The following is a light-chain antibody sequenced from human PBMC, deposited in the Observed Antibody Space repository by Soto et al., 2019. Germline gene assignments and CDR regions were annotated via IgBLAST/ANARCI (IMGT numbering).Light chain of an antibody. CDR2: DVS. J-gene: IGLJ1*01. Sequence: QPVLTQPASVSGSPGQSITISCTGTSSDIGDSNYVSWYQQHPGKAPKLVIYDVSNRPSGVSNGFSGSKSANTASLTISGLQAEDEADYYCSSFRSSSTSYVFGTGTKVTVL. V-gene: IGLV2-14*03. CDR3: SSFRSSSTSYV. CDR1: SSDIGDSNY.